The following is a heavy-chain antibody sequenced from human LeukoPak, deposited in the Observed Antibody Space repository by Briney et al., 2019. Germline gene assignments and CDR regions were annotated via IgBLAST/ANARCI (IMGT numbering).Heavy chain of an antibody. V-gene: IGHV3-23*01. CDR1: GFTFSSYA. D-gene: IGHD7-27*01. Sequence: PGGSLRLSCAASGFTFSSYAMSWVRQAPGKGLEWVSAISGSGGSTYYADSVTGRFTISRDNSENTLYLQMSGLRAEDTAIYYCAKGTGDTAYYFDFWGQGVLVTVSS. CDR3: AKGTGDTAYYFDF. J-gene: IGHJ4*02. CDR2: ISGSGGST.